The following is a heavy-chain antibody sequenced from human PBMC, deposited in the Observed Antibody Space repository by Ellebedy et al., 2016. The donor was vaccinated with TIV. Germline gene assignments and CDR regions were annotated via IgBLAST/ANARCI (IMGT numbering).Heavy chain of an antibody. CDR1: GDSISSSKR. V-gene: IGHV4-4*02. D-gene: IGHD4-17*01. J-gene: IGHJ2*01. CDR3: ARDPYGDSGQWYFDL. CDR2: IYHSGST. Sequence: SETLSLTXAVSGDSISSSKRWSWVRQPPGKGLEWIGEIYHSGSTNYNPALKSRVSISVDKSKNQFSLNLSSLTAADTAVYYCARDPYGDSGQWYFDLWGRGTLVTVSS.